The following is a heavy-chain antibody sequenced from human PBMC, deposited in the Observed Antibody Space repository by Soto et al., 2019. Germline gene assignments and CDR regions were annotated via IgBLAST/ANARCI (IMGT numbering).Heavy chain of an antibody. V-gene: IGHV2-5*02. J-gene: IGHJ3*02. Sequence: SGPTLVNPTQTLKLTCTFSGFSLSTSGVGVGWIRQPPGKALEWLALIYWDDDKRYNPSLKSRLTITKDTSKNQVVLTMTNMDPLDTATYYCAHRPLSITMVRDVDAFDIWGQGTMVTVSS. CDR2: IYWDDDK. D-gene: IGHD3-10*01. CDR1: GFSLSTSGVG. CDR3: AHRPLSITMVRDVDAFDI.